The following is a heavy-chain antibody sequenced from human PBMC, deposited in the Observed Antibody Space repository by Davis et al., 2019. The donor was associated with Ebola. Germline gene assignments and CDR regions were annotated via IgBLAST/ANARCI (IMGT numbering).Heavy chain of an antibody. CDR3: TTCGYYYDSSGYPYFDY. D-gene: IGHD3-22*01. CDR1: GFTFSSYA. Sequence: GESLKISCAASGFTFSSYAMHWVRQAPGKGLEWVAVISYDGSNKYYADSVKGRFTISRDNSKNTLYLQMNSLKTEDTAVYYCTTCGYYYDSSGYPYFDYWGQGTLVTVSS. CDR2: ISYDGSNK. J-gene: IGHJ4*02. V-gene: IGHV3-30-3*01.